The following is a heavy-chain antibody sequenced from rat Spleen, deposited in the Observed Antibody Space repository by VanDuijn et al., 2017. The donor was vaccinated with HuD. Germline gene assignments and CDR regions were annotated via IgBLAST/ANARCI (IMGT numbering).Heavy chain of an antibody. Sequence: EVQLVESDGGLVQPGRSLKLSCAVSGFILSDYYMAWVRRAPTKGLEWVAYISIGGGTTFYRDSVKGRFTISRDDAKRTLYLQMSSLRSEDTATYYCTRGGYFRYWGQGVMVTVSS. CDR2: ISIGGGTT. V-gene: IGHV5-27*01. J-gene: IGHJ2*01. CDR1: GFILSDYY. CDR3: TRGGYFRY. D-gene: IGHD1-1*01.